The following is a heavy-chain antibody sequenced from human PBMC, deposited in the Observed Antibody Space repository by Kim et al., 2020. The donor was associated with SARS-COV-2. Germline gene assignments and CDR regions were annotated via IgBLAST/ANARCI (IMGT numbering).Heavy chain of an antibody. CDR3: ASALMVRGVQFDY. J-gene: IGHJ4*02. V-gene: IGHV1-3*01. D-gene: IGHD3-10*01. Sequence: KYSQKFQGRVTITRDTSASTAYMELSSLRSEDTAVYYCASALMVRGVQFDYWGQGTLVTVSS.